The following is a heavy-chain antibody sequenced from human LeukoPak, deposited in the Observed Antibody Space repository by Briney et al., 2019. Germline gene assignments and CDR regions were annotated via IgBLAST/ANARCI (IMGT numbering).Heavy chain of an antibody. CDR3: ATLSVLGRGNRNWFDP. CDR1: GYTFTDYY. J-gene: IGHJ5*02. Sequence: GATVKISCKVSGYTFTDYYMHWVQQAPGKGLEWMGLVDHEDGETIHAEKFQGRVTITADTSTDTAYMELSSLRSEDTAVYYCATLSVLGRGNRNWFDPWGQGTLVTVSS. D-gene: IGHD7-27*01. V-gene: IGHV1-69-2*01. CDR2: VDHEDGET.